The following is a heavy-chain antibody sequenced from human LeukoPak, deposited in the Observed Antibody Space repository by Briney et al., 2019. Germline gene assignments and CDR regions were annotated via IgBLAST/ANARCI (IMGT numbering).Heavy chain of an antibody. D-gene: IGHD4-17*01. V-gene: IGHV1-69*05. CDR3: ARDRVATVTTWGDY. CDR2: IIPIFGTA. Sequence: SVKVSCKASGGTFSSYAISWVRQAPGQGLDWMGGIIPIFGTANYAQKFQGRVTITTDESTSTAYMELSSLRSEDTAVYYCARDRVATVTTWGDYWGQGALVTVSS. J-gene: IGHJ4*02. CDR1: GGTFSSYA.